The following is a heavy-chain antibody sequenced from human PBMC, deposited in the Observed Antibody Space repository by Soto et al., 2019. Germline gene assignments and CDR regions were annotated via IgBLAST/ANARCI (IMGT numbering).Heavy chain of an antibody. Sequence: QLQLQESGSGLVKPSQTLSLTCAVSGGSISSGGYSWSWIRLPPGKGLEWIGNIYHGGGTYYNPSLKSRVTISIDKSKNQFSLRLTSVTAADTAVYYGARSQWDYDVLTGRLWGAFDIWGPGTMVTVSS. V-gene: IGHV4-30-2*01. CDR2: IYHGGGT. J-gene: IGHJ3*02. CDR3: ARSQWDYDVLTGRLWGAFDI. CDR1: GGSISSGGYS. D-gene: IGHD3-9*01.